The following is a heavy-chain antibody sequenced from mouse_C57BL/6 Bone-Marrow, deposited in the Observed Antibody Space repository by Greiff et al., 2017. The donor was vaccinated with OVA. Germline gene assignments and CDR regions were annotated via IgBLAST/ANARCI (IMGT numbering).Heavy chain of an antibody. CDR1: GFNIKDDY. CDR2: IDPENGDT. V-gene: IGHV14-4*01. J-gene: IGHJ4*01. Sequence: DVQLQESGAELVRPGASVKLSCTASGFNIKDDYMHWVKQRPEQGLEWIGWIDPENGDTEYASKFQGKATITADTSSNTAYLQLSSLTSEDTAVYYYTPYDYDAMDYWGQGTSVTVSS. CDR3: TPYDYDAMDY.